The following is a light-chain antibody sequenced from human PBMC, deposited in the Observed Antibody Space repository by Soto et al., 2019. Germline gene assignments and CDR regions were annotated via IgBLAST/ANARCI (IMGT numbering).Light chain of an antibody. Sequence: QSVLTRPPSASVSPGQSVTISCTGTSSDVGGYNYVSWYQQHPGKAPKLMIYEVSERPSGVPDRFSGSKSSNSASLTVSGLQAEDEADYYCSSYAGSNNFVFGTGTKVTVL. V-gene: IGLV2-8*01. J-gene: IGLJ1*01. CDR2: EVS. CDR3: SSYAGSNNFV. CDR1: SSDVGGYNY.